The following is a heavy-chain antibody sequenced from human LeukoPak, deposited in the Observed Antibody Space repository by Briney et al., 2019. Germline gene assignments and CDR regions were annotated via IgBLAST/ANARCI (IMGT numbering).Heavy chain of an antibody. Sequence: PGGSLRLSCAASGFTFSSYSMNWVRQAPGKGLEWVASISSSSGYIFYADSVKGRFTVSRDNAKNSLYLQISNLRAEDTALYYCARDRGYCSSGPCYGLYFDSWGQGTLVTVSS. D-gene: IGHD2-15*01. CDR1: GFTFSSYS. CDR3: ARDRGYCSSGPCYGLYFDS. CDR2: ISSSSGYI. J-gene: IGHJ4*02. V-gene: IGHV3-21*01.